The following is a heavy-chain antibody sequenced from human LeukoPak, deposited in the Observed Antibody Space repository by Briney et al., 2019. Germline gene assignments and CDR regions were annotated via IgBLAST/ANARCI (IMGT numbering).Heavy chain of an antibody. CDR3: ARDRGPYCSSTSCYNWFDP. J-gene: IGHJ5*02. CDR1: GYTFTSYD. V-gene: IGHV1-8*01. CDR2: MNPNSGNT. Sequence: ASVKVSCKASGYTFTSYDINWVRQATGQGLEWMGWMNPNSGNTGYAQKFQGRVTMTRNTSISTAYMELSSLRSEDTAVYYCARDRGPYCSSTSCYNWFDPWGQGTLVTVSS. D-gene: IGHD2-2*01.